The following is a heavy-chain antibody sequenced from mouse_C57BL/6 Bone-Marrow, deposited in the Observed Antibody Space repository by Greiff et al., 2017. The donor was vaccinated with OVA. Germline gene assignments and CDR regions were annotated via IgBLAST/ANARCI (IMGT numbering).Heavy chain of an antibody. CDR1: GFSFNTYA. CDR3: AIYYYGSDWYFDV. CDR2: IRSKSNNYAT. D-gene: IGHD1-1*01. V-gene: IGHV10-1*01. J-gene: IGHJ1*03. Sequence: EVQLVESGGGLVQPKGSLKLSCAASGFSFNTYAMNWVRQAPGKGLEWVARIRSKSNNYATYYADSVKDRFTISRDDSESMLYLQMNNLKTEDTAMYYCAIYYYGSDWYFDVWGTGTTVTVSS.